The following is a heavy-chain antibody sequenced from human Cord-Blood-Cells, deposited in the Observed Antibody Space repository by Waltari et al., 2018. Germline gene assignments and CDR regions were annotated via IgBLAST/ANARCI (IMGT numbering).Heavy chain of an antibody. CDR1: GCSISSYS. CDR2: IYTSGST. Sequence: GCSISSYSWSWIRQPAGKGLEWIGRIYTSGSTNYNPSLKSRVTMSVDTSKNQSSLKLSSVTAADTAGYYCERESSSWYYYYYYMDVWGKGTTVTVSS. V-gene: IGHV4-4*07. CDR3: ERESSSWYYYYYYMDV. J-gene: IGHJ6*03. D-gene: IGHD6-13*01.